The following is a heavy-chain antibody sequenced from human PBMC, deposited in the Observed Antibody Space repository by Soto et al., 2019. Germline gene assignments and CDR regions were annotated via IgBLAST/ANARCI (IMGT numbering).Heavy chain of an antibody. V-gene: IGHV3-49*03. CDR2: IRSKAYGGTT. CDR1: GFTFGDYA. Sequence: PGGSLRLSCTSSGFTFGDYAMSWFRQAPGKGLEWVGFIRSKAYGGTTEYAASVKGRFTISRDDSKSIAYLQMNSLKTEDTAVYYCTRDSHYDILTGYPYYFDYWGQGTLVTVSS. CDR3: TRDSHYDILTGYPYYFDY. D-gene: IGHD3-9*01. J-gene: IGHJ4*02.